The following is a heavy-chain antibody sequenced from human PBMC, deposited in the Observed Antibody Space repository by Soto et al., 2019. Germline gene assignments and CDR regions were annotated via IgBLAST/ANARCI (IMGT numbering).Heavy chain of an antibody. V-gene: IGHV3-30-3*01. CDR1: GFSFTNYA. CDR2: ISYAGTYI. D-gene: IGHD6-6*01. CDR3: ARGEYIIAARPVDY. Sequence: GGSLRLSCAASGFSFTNYAIHWVRQAPGKGLEWVAVISYAGTYIYFADSVKGRFTISRDNSKNTVFLQMSRLRPDDTAVYHCARGEYIIAARPVDYWGQGTPVTVSS. J-gene: IGHJ4*02.